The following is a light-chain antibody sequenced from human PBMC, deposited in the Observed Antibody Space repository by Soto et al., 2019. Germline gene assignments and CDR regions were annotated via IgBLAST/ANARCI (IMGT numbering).Light chain of an antibody. CDR3: QQRSNWPTT. CDR1: QSVSSY. Sequence: EIVLTQSPATLSLSPGERPTLSCRASQSVSSYLAWYQQKTGQAPRILIYDESKRATGIPDRLSGSGSGTDFNLTISRLEPEDFVVYYCQQRSNWPTTFGQGTRLEIK. J-gene: IGKJ5*01. V-gene: IGKV3-11*01. CDR2: DES.